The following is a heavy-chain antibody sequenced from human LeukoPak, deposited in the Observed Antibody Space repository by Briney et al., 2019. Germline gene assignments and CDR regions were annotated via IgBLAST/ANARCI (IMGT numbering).Heavy chain of an antibody. V-gene: IGHV1-2*06. D-gene: IGHD5-18*01. Sequence: ASVKVSCKASGYTFTGYYMHWVRQAPGQGLEWMGRINPNSGGTNYAQKFQGRVTMTRDTSVSTAYMELSRLTFDDTAVYYCARKDLSGYSSLDYWGQGALVTVSS. CDR1: GYTFTGYY. CDR2: INPNSGGT. J-gene: IGHJ4*02. CDR3: ARKDLSGYSSLDY.